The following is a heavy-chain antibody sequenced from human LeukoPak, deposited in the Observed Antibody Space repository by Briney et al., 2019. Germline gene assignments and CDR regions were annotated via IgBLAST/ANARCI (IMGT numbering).Heavy chain of an antibody. CDR2: IKSKTDGGTT. J-gene: IGHJ4*02. V-gene: IGHV3-15*05. CDR3: AKDIYSGSYKVGSLVVDY. CDR1: GSTFSNAW. D-gene: IGHD1-26*01. Sequence: GGSLRLSCAASGSTFSNAWMSWVRQAPGKGLEWVGRIKSKTDGGTTDYAAPVKGRFTISRDNAKNSLYLQMNSLRAEDMALYYCAKDIYSGSYKVGSLVVDYWGQGTLVTVSS.